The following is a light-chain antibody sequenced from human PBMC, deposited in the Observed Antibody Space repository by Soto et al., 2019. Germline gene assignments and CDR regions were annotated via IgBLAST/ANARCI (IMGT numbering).Light chain of an antibody. CDR3: ISYTDRQSYL. Sequence: QSVLTQPPSASGSPVQSVTISCTGTSSDVGGYNYVSWFQQHPGKAPKLIIHEVNQRPSGVPDRFSGSKSGNTASLTISGLQTEDEDDYYRISYTDRQSYLFGTGTRSPS. CDR1: SSDVGGYNY. J-gene: IGLJ1*01. V-gene: IGLV2-8*01. CDR2: EVN.